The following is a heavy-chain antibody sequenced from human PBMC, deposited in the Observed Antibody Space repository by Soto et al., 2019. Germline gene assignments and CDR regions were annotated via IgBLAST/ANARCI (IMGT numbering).Heavy chain of an antibody. CDR3: ARDSGPIDV. CDR1: GFTFSNYD. CDR2: IGTVGDT. V-gene: IGHV3-13*01. Sequence: EVQLVESGGGLVQPGGSLRLSCAASGFTFSNYDMHWVRQATGKGLEWVSGIGTVGDTYYPGSVKGRFTISRENAKNSVYLQMNSLRAGDTAVYYCARDSGPIDVWGQGTTVTVSS. J-gene: IGHJ6*02.